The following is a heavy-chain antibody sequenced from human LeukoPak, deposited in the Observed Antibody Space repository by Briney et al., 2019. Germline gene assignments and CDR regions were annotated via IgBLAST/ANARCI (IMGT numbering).Heavy chain of an antibody. J-gene: IGHJ6*02. CDR2: IYYSGST. Sequence: PSETLSLTCTVSGGSISSGGYYWSWIRQHPGKGLEWIGYIYYSGSTYYNPSLKSRVTISVDTSKNQFSLKLSSVAAADTAVYYSARKALRLGMDLWGQGTTVTVSS. V-gene: IGHV4-31*03. CDR3: ARKALRLGMDL. CDR1: GGSISSGGYY.